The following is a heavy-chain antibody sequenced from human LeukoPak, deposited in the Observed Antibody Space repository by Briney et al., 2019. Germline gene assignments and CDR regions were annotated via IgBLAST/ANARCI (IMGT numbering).Heavy chain of an antibody. Sequence: PGGSLRLSCAASGFTFSTYWTHWVRQAPGKGLVWLSRINTDGSTTTYADSVKGRFTISRDNAKNTLYLQVDSLRAEDTAMYYCARGGVGSPTVDYWGQGTLVTLSS. CDR3: ARGGVGSPTVDY. CDR1: GFTFSTYW. V-gene: IGHV3-74*01. J-gene: IGHJ4*02. CDR2: INTDGSTT. D-gene: IGHD1-26*01.